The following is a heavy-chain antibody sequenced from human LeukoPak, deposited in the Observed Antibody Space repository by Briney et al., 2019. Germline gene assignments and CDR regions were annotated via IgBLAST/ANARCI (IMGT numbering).Heavy chain of an antibody. D-gene: IGHD3-3*01. V-gene: IGHV4-34*01. Sequence: NPSETLSLTCAVYGGSFSGYYWSWIRQPPGKGLEWIGEINHSGSTNYNPSLKSRVTISVHTSKNQFPLKLSSVTAADTAVYYCARRWTWGQGTLVTVSS. J-gene: IGHJ5*02. CDR2: INHSGST. CDR3: ARRWT. CDR1: GGSFSGYY.